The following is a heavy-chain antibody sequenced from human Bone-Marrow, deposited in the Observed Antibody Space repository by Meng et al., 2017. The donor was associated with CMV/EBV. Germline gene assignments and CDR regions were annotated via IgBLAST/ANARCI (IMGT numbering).Heavy chain of an antibody. CDR2: ISAYNGNT. J-gene: IGHJ4*02. D-gene: IGHD6-6*01. Sequence: ASVKVSCKASGYTFTSYGISWVRQAPGQGLEWMGWISAYNGNTNYAQKLQGRVTMTTDTSTSTAYMELRSLRSDDTAVYYCARDKRIAARPSLDYWGQGTLVTVYS. V-gene: IGHV1-18*01. CDR1: GYTFTSYG. CDR3: ARDKRIAARPSLDY.